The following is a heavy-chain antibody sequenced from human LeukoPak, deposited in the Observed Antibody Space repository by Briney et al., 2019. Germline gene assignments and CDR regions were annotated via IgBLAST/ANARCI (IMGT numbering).Heavy chain of an antibody. CDR2: INSDGSST. Sequence: GGSLRLSCAASGFTFSSYWMHWVRQAPGKGLVWVSRINSDGSSTSYADSVKGRFTISRDNAKNTLYLQMNSLRAEDTAVYYCPSRLSSGWYSDYWGQGTLVTVSP. J-gene: IGHJ4*02. D-gene: IGHD6-19*01. V-gene: IGHV3-74*01. CDR3: PSRLSSGWYSDY. CDR1: GFTFSSYW.